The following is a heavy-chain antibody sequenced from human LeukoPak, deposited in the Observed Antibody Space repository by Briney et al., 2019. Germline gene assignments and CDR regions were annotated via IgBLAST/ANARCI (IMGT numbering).Heavy chain of an antibody. CDR3: ARDRMVRGGPPGY. J-gene: IGHJ4*02. Sequence: ASVKVSCKASVYTFTRYYMHWVRQAPGQGLEWMGWINPNSGGTNYAQKFQGRVTMTRDTSISTAYMELSRLRSDDTALYYCARDRMVRGGPPGYWGQGTLVTVSS. V-gene: IGHV1-2*02. D-gene: IGHD3-10*01. CDR1: VYTFTRYY. CDR2: INPNSGGT.